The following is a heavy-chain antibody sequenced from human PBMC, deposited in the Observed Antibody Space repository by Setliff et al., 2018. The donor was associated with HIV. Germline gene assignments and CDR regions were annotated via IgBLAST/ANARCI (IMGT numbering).Heavy chain of an antibody. D-gene: IGHD3-22*01. J-gene: IGHJ5*02. V-gene: IGHV1-3*03. Sequence: EASVKVSCKTSGYTFTNYAIQWVRQAPGQGLQWMGWINAGNGNTKYSQEFQGRVTMTRDTSASTAYIELSSLRFEDMAMYYCARERDSSGYQFDPWGQGTLVTVSS. CDR1: GYTFTNYA. CDR3: ARERDSSGYQFDP. CDR2: INAGNGNT.